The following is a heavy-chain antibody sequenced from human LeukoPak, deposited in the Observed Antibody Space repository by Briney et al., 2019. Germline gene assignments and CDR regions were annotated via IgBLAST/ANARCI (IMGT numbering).Heavy chain of an antibody. J-gene: IGHJ3*01. CDR3: ARGDYIWGSYRHNGFDV. D-gene: IGHD3-16*02. Sequence: ASVKVACKASGYKFTNYGISWVRQAPGQGLEWMGWISPYNGNTIYAQKLQGRVTMTTDTSTSTAYMELRSLRSDDTAVYYCARGDYIWGSYRHNGFDVWGQGTLVTVSS. CDR2: ISPYNGNT. V-gene: IGHV1-18*01. CDR1: GYKFTNYG.